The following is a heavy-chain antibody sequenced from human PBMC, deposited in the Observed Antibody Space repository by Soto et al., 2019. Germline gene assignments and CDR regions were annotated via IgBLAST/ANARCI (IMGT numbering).Heavy chain of an antibody. CDR3: ARDLPNKQWLVRDYYYYGMDV. D-gene: IGHD6-19*01. Sequence: SQTLSLTCAISGDSVSSNSAAWNWIRQSPSRGLEWLGRTYYRSKWYNDYAVSVKSRITINPDTSKNQFSLQLNSVTPEDTAVYYCARDLPNKQWLVRDYYYYGMDVWGQGTTGTVSS. CDR1: GDSVSSNSAA. J-gene: IGHJ6*02. V-gene: IGHV6-1*01. CDR2: TYYRSKWYN.